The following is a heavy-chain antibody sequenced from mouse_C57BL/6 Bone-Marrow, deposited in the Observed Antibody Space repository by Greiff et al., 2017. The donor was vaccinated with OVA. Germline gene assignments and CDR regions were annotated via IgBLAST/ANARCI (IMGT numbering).Heavy chain of an antibody. J-gene: IGHJ4*01. D-gene: IGHD1-1*01. CDR1: GYTFTSYW. V-gene: IGHV1-59*01. CDR3: AREGLRGGYYAMDY. CDR2: IDPSDSYT. Sequence: VQLQQPGAELVRPGTSVKLSCKASGYTFTSYWMHWVKQRPGQGLEWIGVIDPSDSYTNYNQKFKGKATLTVDTSSSTAYMQLSSLTSEDSAVYYCAREGLRGGYYAMDYWGQGTSVTVSS.